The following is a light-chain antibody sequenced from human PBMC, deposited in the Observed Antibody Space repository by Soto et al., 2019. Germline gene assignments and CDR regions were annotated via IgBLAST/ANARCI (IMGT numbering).Light chain of an antibody. CDR3: CSYAGDLAL. CDR2: DVS. CDR1: SSDVGGYDF. V-gene: IGLV2-11*01. J-gene: IGLJ2*01. Sequence: QSVLTQPRSVSGSPGQSVTISCTGTSSDVGGYDFVSWYQQHPGKAPKLMISDVSKRPSGVPDRFSGSKSGNTASLTISGLQAEDEAEYYCCSYAGDLALFGGVTKLTVL.